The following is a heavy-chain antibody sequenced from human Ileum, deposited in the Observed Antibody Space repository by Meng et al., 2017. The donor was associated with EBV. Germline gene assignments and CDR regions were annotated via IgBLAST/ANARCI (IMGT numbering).Heavy chain of an antibody. V-gene: IGHV4-4*02. CDR3: ARDPTGGEDHQRV. Sequence: QVWRQESCPGPGKPSGTLSLTCAVSGGSISSSNWWSWVRQPPGKGLEWIGKIYHSGITIYNPSLKSRVTMSVDNSKNQFSLKLNSMTAADTAVYYCARDPTGGEDHQRVWGQGTLVTVSS. CDR2: IYHSGIT. J-gene: IGHJ4*02. CDR1: GGSISSSNW. D-gene: IGHD1-14*01.